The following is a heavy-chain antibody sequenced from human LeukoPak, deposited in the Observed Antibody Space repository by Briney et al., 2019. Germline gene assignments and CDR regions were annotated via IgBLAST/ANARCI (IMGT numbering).Heavy chain of an antibody. V-gene: IGHV4-39*01. CDR1: GGSISSSSYY. J-gene: IGHJ3*02. Sequence: PSETLSLTCTVSGGSISSSSYYWGWIRQPPGKGLGWVGSIYYSGSTYYNPSLKSRVTISVDTSKNQFSLKLSSVTAADTAVYYCARLLRTTMILVVTGAFDIWGQGTMVTVSS. D-gene: IGHD3-22*01. CDR3: ARLLRTTMILVVTGAFDI. CDR2: IYYSGST.